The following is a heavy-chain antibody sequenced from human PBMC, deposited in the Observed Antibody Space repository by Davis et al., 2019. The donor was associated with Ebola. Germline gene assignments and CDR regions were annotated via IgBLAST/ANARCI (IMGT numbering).Heavy chain of an antibody. D-gene: IGHD2-8*01. J-gene: IGHJ4*02. V-gene: IGHV7-4-1*02. Sequence: ASVKVSCKASGYTFTSYAMNWVRQAPGQGLEWMGWINTNTGNPTYAQGFTGRFVFSLDTSVSTAYLQISSLKAEDTAVYYCARDLDIVLMVYAIRFDYWGQGTLVTVSS. CDR2: INTNTGNP. CDR3: ARDLDIVLMVYAIRFDY. CDR1: GYTFTSYA.